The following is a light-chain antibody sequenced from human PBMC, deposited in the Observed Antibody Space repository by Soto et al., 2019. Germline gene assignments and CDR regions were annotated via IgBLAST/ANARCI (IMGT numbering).Light chain of an antibody. V-gene: IGKV1-5*03. CDR3: QHYNSYSAA. J-gene: IGKJ1*01. Sequence: DIQMTQSPSTLSGSVGDRVTITCRASQTISSWLAWYQQKPGKAPKLLIYKASTLKSGVPSRFSGSGSGTECPLTISSLQPDDFATYYCQHYNSYSAAFGQGTKVELK. CDR1: QTISSW. CDR2: KAS.